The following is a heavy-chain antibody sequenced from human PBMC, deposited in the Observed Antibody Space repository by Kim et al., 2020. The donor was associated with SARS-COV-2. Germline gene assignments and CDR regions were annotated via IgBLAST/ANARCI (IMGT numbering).Heavy chain of an antibody. CDR2: IYHSGST. J-gene: IGHJ4*02. D-gene: IGHD3-22*01. CDR3: ARSSSDSSGYYLFDY. V-gene: IGHV4-38-2*02. CDR1: GYSISSGYY. Sequence: SETLSLTCTVSGYSISSGYYWGWIRQPPGKGLEWIGSIYHSGSTYYNPSLKSRVTISVDTSKNQFSLKLSSVTAADTAVYYCARSSSDSSGYYLFDYWGQGTLVTVSS.